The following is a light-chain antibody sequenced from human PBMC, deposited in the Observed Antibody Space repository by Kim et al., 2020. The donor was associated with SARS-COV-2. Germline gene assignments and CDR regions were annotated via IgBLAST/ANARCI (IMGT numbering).Light chain of an antibody. Sequence: DIQMTQSPSTLSASVGDRVTITCRASQSIGSWLAWYQQKPGKAPKLLIYKASSLESGVPSRFSGSGSGTEFTLTISSLQPDDFATYYCQQYNSYSPLTFGRGTKVDIK. CDR2: KAS. CDR3: QQYNSYSPLT. J-gene: IGKJ4*01. CDR1: QSIGSW. V-gene: IGKV1-5*03.